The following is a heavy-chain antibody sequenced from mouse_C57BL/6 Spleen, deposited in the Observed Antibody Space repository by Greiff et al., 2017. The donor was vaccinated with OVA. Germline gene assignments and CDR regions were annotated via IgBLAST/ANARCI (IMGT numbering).Heavy chain of an antibody. Sequence: QVQLQQPGTELVKPGASVKLSCKASGYTFTSYWMHWVKQRPGQGLEWIGNINPSNGGTNYNEKFKSKATLTVDKSSSTAYMQLSSLTSEDSAVXYCAATTVVATGFDDWGQGTTLTVSS. CDR3: AATTVVATGFDD. V-gene: IGHV1-53*01. CDR1: GYTFTSYW. D-gene: IGHD1-1*01. J-gene: IGHJ2*01. CDR2: INPSNGGT.